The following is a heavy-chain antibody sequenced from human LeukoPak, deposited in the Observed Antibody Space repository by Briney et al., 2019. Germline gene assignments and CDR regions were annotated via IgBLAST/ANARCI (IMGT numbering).Heavy chain of an antibody. V-gene: IGHV4-4*07. CDR1: GASITNYY. CDR3: ARVRPNWNDGTFDY. D-gene: IGHD1-1*01. J-gene: IGHJ4*02. Sequence: PSETLSLICTVSGASITNYYWSWIRQSAGKGLEWIGRIYPSGSTHSNPSLKSRVTMSLDTSKNQLSLGLSSVTAADTAVYYCARVRPNWNDGTFDYWGQGTLVTVSS. CDR2: IYPSGST.